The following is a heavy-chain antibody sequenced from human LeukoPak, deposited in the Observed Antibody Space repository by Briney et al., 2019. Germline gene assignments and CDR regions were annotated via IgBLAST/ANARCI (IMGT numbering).Heavy chain of an antibody. CDR2: ISDSGST. CDR1: GASISGHY. J-gene: IGHJ4*02. Sequence: SETLSLTCTVSGASISGHYWSWIRQPPGKGLQWIGYISDSGSTNYNPSLKSRVTISVDTSKNQLSLNLSSVTAADTAVYYCARDGGDKSFDYWGQGALVTVSS. CDR3: ARDGGDKSFDY. V-gene: IGHV4-59*11. D-gene: IGHD2-21*02.